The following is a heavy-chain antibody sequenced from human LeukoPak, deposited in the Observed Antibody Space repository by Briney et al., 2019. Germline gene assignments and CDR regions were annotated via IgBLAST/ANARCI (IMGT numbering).Heavy chain of an antibody. D-gene: IGHD6-13*01. J-gene: IGHJ4*02. CDR2: IKQDGSEK. CDR3: VRRGQQLNY. CDR1: GFTFTSYW. Sequence: GGSLRLSCAASGFTFTSYWMNWVRQAPGKGLEWVANIKQDGSEKNYVDSVKGRFTISRDNAKNSLYLQMNSLRAEDTAVHYCVRRGQQLNYWGQGTLVTVSS. V-gene: IGHV3-7*03.